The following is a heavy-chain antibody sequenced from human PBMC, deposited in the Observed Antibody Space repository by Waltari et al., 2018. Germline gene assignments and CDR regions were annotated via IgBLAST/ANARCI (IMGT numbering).Heavy chain of an antibody. CDR1: GFTYSDYA. V-gene: IGHV3-23*01. J-gene: IGHJ5*01. Sequence: EVQLLDSGGGLVQPGGSLRLSCAASGFTYSDYAMAGVRQAPGEGRQWVSAISGIGRDRYYRDSVKGRFTISRDNSQNILYLEMYSLRAEDTAVYFCAKGHTGYYVNWFASWGQGTLVTVSS. D-gene: IGHD3-9*01. CDR2: ISGIGRDR. CDR3: AKGHTGYYVNWFAS.